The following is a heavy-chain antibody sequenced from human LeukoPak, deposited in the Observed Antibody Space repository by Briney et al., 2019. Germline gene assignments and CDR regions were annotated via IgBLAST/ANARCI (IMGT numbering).Heavy chain of an antibody. Sequence: PSQTLSLTCAVYGGSFSGYYWSWIRHPPRKRLYCIGEINDSGSTSYTPSLKSRVTISVDPSKYQFYLKLSSVTAADTAVYYCAAGIDLAIAVAGTGAFDIWGQGTMVTVSS. CDR2: INDSGST. CDR3: AAGIDLAIAVAGTGAFDI. J-gene: IGHJ3*02. D-gene: IGHD6-19*01. V-gene: IGHV4-34*01. CDR1: GGSFSGYY.